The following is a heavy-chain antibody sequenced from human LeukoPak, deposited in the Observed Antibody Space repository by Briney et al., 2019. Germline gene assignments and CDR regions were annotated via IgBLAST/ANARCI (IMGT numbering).Heavy chain of an antibody. D-gene: IGHD2-2*02. CDR1: NGSISSGRYF. CDR2: IYTSGST. V-gene: IGHV4-61*02. CDR3: ARSLYPAGVVEY. Sequence: SETLSLTCSVSNGSISSGRYFWTWIRQPAGKGLEWIGRIYTSGSTNYNPSLKSRVTISIDTSKNQFSLKLTSVTAADTAVYYCARSLYPAGVVEYWGQGTLVTVSS. J-gene: IGHJ4*02.